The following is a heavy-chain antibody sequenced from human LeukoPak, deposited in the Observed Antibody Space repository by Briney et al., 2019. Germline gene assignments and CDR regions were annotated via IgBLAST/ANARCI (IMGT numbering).Heavy chain of an antibody. D-gene: IGHD5-24*01. V-gene: IGHV4-59*01. Sequence: SETLSLTCAGSGVSISSYYWSWIRQPPGKGLEGIGYIYYSGSTNYNPSLKSRVTLSVDTSKNQFSLKLSSVTAADTAVYYCARARDGYDWGYFDYWGQGTLVTVSS. CDR1: GVSISSYY. CDR3: ARARDGYDWGYFDY. CDR2: IYYSGST. J-gene: IGHJ4*02.